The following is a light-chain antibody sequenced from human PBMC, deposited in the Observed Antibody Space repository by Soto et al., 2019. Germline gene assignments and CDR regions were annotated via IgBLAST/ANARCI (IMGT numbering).Light chain of an antibody. CDR3: AAWDDSLNGFSV. V-gene: IGLV1-44*01. Sequence: QSVLTQPPSASGTPGQRVTISCSGSSSNIGSNAVTWYQHLPGAAPKLLITNKNHRPSGVPDRFSGSKSGTSASLTISGLHSEDDGDYYCAAWDDSLNGFSVFGTGTKVTVL. J-gene: IGLJ1*01. CDR1: SSNIGSNA. CDR2: NKN.